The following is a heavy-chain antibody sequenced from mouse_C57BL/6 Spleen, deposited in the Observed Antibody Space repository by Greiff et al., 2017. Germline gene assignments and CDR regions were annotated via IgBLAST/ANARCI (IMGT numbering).Heavy chain of an antibody. V-gene: IGHV1-80*01. J-gene: IGHJ4*01. CDR3: ARLAYSNYFYAMDD. CDR1: GYAFSSYW. CDR2: IYPGDGDT. D-gene: IGHD2-5*01. Sequence: VQLQQSGAELVKPGASVKISCKASGYAFSSYWMNWVKQRPGKGLEWIGQIYPGDGDTNYNGKFKGKATLTADKSSSTAYMQLSSLTSEDSAVYFCARLAYSNYFYAMDDWGQGTSGTVSS.